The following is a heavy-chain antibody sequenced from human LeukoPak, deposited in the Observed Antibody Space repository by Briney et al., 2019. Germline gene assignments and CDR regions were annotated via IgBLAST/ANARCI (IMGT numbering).Heavy chain of an antibody. J-gene: IGHJ6*02. Sequence: ASGKFSCKASGYSLTRSAISSARQAPGQGHEWSGWSGVFNVNLISVKKLQGRVALTSDTSTTTVYMELTSLKSDDTALYQCARDGLEDVRQSNNWNGLYNYYGMDFWGRGTSATVSS. CDR1: GYSLTRSA. CDR2: SGVFNVNL. CDR3: ARDGLEDVRQSNNWNGLYNYYGMDF. D-gene: IGHD1-1*01. V-gene: IGHV1-18*01.